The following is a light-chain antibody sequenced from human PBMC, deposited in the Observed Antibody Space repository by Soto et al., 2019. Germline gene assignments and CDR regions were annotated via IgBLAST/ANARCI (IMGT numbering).Light chain of an antibody. J-gene: IGKJ5*01. CDR1: EAVSSSY. CDR3: QQYGASPIT. Sequence: EIVLTQSPVTLSLSPGERATLSCGASEAVSSSYVAWYRQKPGLAPKLLIHDTSTRAAGIPDRFSGSKSGTDFTLSIRRVEPEDAAIYFCQQYGASPITFGHGTRLEIK. V-gene: IGKV3D-20*01. CDR2: DTS.